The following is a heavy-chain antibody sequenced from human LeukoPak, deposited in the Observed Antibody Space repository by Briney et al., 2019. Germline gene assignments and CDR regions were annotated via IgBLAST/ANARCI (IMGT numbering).Heavy chain of an antibody. J-gene: IGHJ4*02. CDR2: IYNGVPT. CDR3: VQTTGWPGFDY. Sequence: PSEPLSLICTASGAPISRFYWNWVRQPPGKGLEWIGNIYNGVPTFFNPSLKSRVTLSVDTSKTQFSLQLASVTAADTAVYYCVQTTGWPGFDYWGQGILVTVSS. V-gene: IGHV4-4*09. D-gene: IGHD6-19*01. CDR1: GAPISRFY.